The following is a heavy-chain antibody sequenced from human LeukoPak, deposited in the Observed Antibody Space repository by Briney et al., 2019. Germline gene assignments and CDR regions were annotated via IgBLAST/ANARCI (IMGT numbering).Heavy chain of an antibody. J-gene: IGHJ4*02. CDR2: IKQDGSEK. CDR3: ARGGGYYYFDY. V-gene: IGHV3-7*01. CDR1: GFTFSSYW. Sequence: PGGSLRLSCAASGFTFSSYWMSWVRQAPGKGLEWGANIKQDGSEKYYVDSVKGRFTISRNNAKNSLYLQMNSLRAEDTAVYYCARGGGYYYFDYLGQGTLVTVSS. D-gene: IGHD3-22*01.